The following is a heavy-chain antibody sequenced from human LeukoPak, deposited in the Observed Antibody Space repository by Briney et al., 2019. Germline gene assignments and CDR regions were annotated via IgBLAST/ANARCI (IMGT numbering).Heavy chain of an antibody. Sequence: GGSLRLSCAVSGLTFSSSWMDWVRQAPGKGLQWVASINPGGNKKYSADSVKGRFTISRDNAENSLYLQMNSLRVEDTAFYYCARDLAYSRLDYWGQGMLVTVSS. CDR3: ARDLAYSRLDY. J-gene: IGHJ4*02. D-gene: IGHD5-18*01. CDR1: GLTFSSSW. CDR2: INPGGNKK. V-gene: IGHV3-7*01.